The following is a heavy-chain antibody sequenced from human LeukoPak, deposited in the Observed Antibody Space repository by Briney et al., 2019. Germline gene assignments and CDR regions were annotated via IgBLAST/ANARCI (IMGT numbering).Heavy chain of an antibody. V-gene: IGHV4-39*01. CDR1: GGSISSSSYY. CDR3: ARRTVDTAMGNDY. CDR2: IYYSGST. Sequence: SETLSLTCTVSGGSISSSSYYWGWIRPPPGKGLVWIGSIYYSGSTYYNPSLKSRVTISVDTSKNQFSLKLSSVTAADTAVYYCARRTVDTAMGNDYWGQGTLVTVSS. D-gene: IGHD5-18*01. J-gene: IGHJ4*02.